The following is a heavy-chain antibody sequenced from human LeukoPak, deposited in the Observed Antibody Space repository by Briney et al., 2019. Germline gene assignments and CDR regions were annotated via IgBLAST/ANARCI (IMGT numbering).Heavy chain of an antibody. J-gene: IGHJ1*01. V-gene: IGHV3-20*04. CDR3: ARGPDGVAAAMAEYFQH. D-gene: IGHD2-2*01. Sequence: GGSLRLSCAASGFTFDDYGMSWVRRAPGKGLEWVSGINWNGGSTGYADSVKGRFTISRDNAKNSLYLQMNSLRAEDTALYYSARGPDGVAAAMAEYFQHWGQGTLVTVSS. CDR1: GFTFDDYG. CDR2: INWNGGST.